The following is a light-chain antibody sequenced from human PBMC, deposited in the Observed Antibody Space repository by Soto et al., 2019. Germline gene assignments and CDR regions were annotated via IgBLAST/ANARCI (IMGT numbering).Light chain of an antibody. CDR3: SSYTRSSTLYV. V-gene: IGLV2-14*01. Sequence: QSVLTQPASVSGSPGQSITISCTGTRSDVGGYNYVSWYQQHPGKAPKLLIDEVSNRPSGVSNRFSGSKSGNTASLTISGLQAEDEADYYCSSYTRSSTLYVFGTGTKLTVL. CDR1: RSDVGGYNY. J-gene: IGLJ1*01. CDR2: EVS.